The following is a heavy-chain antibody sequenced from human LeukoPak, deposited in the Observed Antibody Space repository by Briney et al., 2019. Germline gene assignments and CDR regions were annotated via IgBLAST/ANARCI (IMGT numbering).Heavy chain of an antibody. CDR1: GYSFTSYW. D-gene: IGHD3-3*01. V-gene: IGHV5-51*01. CDR3: ARNHVAADYDFWSGHFDY. Sequence: GESLKISCKGSGYSFTSYWIGWVRQMPGKGLEWMGIIYPGDSDTRYSPSFQGQVHISADKSISTAYLQWSSLKASDTAMYYCARNHVAADYDFWSGHFDYWGQGTLVTVSP. J-gene: IGHJ4*02. CDR2: IYPGDSDT.